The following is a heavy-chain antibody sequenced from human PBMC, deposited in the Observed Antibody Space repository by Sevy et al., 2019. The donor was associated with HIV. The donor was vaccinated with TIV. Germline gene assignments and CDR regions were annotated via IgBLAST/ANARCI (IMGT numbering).Heavy chain of an antibody. CDR2: VDHTGNT. CDR1: GYSISSGYL. Sequence: SETLSLTCTVSGYSISSGYLWGWIRQPPGKGLEWIGSVDHTGNTYCNPSLKSRVTTSVDTSKNQFSLRLSSVTAADTAVYYCANFGRLLIINGDAFDVWGQGTMVTVSS. V-gene: IGHV4-38-2*02. J-gene: IGHJ3*01. D-gene: IGHD3-9*01. CDR3: ANFGRLLIINGDAFDV.